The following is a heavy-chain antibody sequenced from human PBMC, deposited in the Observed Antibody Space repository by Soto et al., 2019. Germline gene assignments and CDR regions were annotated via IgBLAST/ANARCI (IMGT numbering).Heavy chain of an antibody. D-gene: IGHD5-12*01. Sequence: GASVNVSCKASGGTFSSYAISWVRQAPGQGLEWMGGIISMFGTPNYSQKFQGRVTITADESTSTGYMELNNLRSDDTAIYYCARDLGGGYEPGDYWGQGTQVTVSS. J-gene: IGHJ4*02. CDR1: GGTFSSYA. CDR3: ARDLGGGYEPGDY. CDR2: IISMFGTP. V-gene: IGHV1-69*13.